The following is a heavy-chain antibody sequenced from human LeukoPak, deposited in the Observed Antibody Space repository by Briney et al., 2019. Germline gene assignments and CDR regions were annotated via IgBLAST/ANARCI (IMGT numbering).Heavy chain of an antibody. V-gene: IGHV1-69*04. CDR3: ARDPDIVVVPAARAWFDP. CDR2: IIPILGIA. D-gene: IGHD2-2*01. Sequence: SVKVSCKASGGTFSSYAISWVRQAPGQGLEWMGRIIPILGIANYAQKFQGRVTITADKSTSTAYMELSSLRSEDTAVYYCARDPDIVVVPAARAWFDPWGQGTLVTVSS. J-gene: IGHJ5*02. CDR1: GGTFSSYA.